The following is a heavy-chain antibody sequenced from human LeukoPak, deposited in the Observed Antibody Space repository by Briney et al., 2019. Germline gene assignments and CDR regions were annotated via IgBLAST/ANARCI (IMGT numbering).Heavy chain of an antibody. CDR1: GGSISSYY. CDR2: IYYSGST. CDR3: ARAMRPYGNDALDI. Sequence: PSVTLSLTCTVSGGSISSYYWSWIRQPPGKGLEWMGYIYYSGSTNYNPPLKSRATISVDTSKSQISLKLTSVAAADTALYYCARAMRPYGNDALDIWGQGTMVTVSS. V-gene: IGHV4-59*08. D-gene: IGHD3-10*01. J-gene: IGHJ3*02.